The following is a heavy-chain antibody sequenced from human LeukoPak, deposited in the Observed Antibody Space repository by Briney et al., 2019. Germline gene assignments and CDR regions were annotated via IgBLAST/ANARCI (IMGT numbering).Heavy chain of an antibody. J-gene: IGHJ4*02. CDR3: AREEYDSSGYYYGY. D-gene: IGHD3-22*01. CDR1: GGSFSGYY. V-gene: IGHV4-34*01. CDR2: INHSGST. Sequence: SETLSLTCAVYGGSFSGYYWSWIRQPPGKGLEWIGEINHSGSTNYNPSLKSRVTISVDTSENQFSLKLSSVTAADTAVYYCAREEYDSSGYYYGYWGQGTLVTVSS.